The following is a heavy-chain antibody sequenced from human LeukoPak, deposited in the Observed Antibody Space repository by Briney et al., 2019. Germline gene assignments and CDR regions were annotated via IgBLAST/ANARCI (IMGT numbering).Heavy chain of an antibody. J-gene: IGHJ3*02. CDR2: ISAYNGNT. V-gene: IGHV1-18*01. CDR3: ARDRTIAAAGDAFDI. CDR1: GGTFSSYA. D-gene: IGHD6-13*01. Sequence: ASVKVSCKASGGTFSSYAISWVRQAPGQGLEWMGWISAYNGNTNYAQKLQGRVTMTTDTFTSTAYMELRSLRSDDTAVYYCARDRTIAAAGDAFDIWGQGTMVTVSS.